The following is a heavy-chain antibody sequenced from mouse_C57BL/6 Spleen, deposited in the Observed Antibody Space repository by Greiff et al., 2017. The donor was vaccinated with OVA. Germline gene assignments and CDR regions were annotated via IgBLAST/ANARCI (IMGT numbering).Heavy chain of an antibody. CDR3: TTLTTVVDWYFDV. J-gene: IGHJ1*03. V-gene: IGHV14-4*01. Sequence: VQLKESGAELVRPGASVKLSCTASGFNIKDDYMHWVKQRPEQGLEWIGWIDPENGDTEYASKFQGKATITADTSSNTAYLQLSSLTSEDTAVYYCTTLTTVVDWYFDVWGTGTTVTVSS. CDR2: IDPENGDT. CDR1: GFNIKDDY. D-gene: IGHD1-1*01.